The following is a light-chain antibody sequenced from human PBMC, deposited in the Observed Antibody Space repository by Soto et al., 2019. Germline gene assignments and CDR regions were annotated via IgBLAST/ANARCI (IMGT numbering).Light chain of an antibody. V-gene: IGKV3-20*01. Sequence: EIVLTQSPGTLSLSPGERATLSCRASQSLSSSYLAWYQQKPGQAPRLLIYGTSGRATGIPDRFSGSGSGTDFTLTISRLEPEDCAVYYCQQYGTSPMYTFGQGTKLEIK. J-gene: IGKJ2*01. CDR2: GTS. CDR3: QQYGTSPMYT. CDR1: QSLSSSY.